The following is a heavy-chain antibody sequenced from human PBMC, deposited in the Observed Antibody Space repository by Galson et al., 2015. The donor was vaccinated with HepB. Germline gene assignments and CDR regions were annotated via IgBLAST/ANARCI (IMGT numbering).Heavy chain of an antibody. D-gene: IGHD6-19*01. J-gene: IGHJ6*02. CDR1: GYTFTSYG. V-gene: IGHV1-18*01. Sequence: SVKVSCKASGYTFTSYGISWVRQAPGQGLEWMGWISAYNGNTNYAQKLQGRVTMTTDTSTSTAYMELRSLRSDDTAVYYCARDRIAVAGTYYYYGMDVWGQGTTVTVSS. CDR2: ISAYNGNT. CDR3: ARDRIAVAGTYYYYGMDV.